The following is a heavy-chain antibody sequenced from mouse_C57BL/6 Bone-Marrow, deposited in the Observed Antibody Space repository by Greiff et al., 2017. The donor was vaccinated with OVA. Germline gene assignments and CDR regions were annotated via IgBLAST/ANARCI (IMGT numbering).Heavy chain of an antibody. CDR3: AREMITTWYFDV. V-gene: IGHV5-4*01. J-gene: IGHJ1*03. Sequence: EVKVEESGGGLVKPGGSLKLSCAASGFTFSSYAMSWVRQTPEKRLEWVATISDGGSYTYYPDNVKGRFTISRDNAKNNLYLQMSHLKSEDTAMYYCAREMITTWYFDVWGTGTTVTVSS. CDR1: GFTFSSYA. D-gene: IGHD2-4*01. CDR2: ISDGGSYT.